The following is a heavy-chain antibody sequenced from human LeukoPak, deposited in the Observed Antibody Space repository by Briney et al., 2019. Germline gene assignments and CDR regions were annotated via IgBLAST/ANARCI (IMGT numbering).Heavy chain of an antibody. J-gene: IGHJ4*02. CDR2: IYSGVST. CDR1: GFTVSSNY. Sequence: TGGSLRLSCAASGFTVSSNYMSWVRQAPGKGLEWVSVIYSGVSTYYADSVKGRFTISRDNSKNTLYLQMNSLRAEDTAVYYCARDISGSDGYWGQGTLVTVSS. V-gene: IGHV3-53*01. D-gene: IGHD3-10*01. CDR3: ARDISGSDGY.